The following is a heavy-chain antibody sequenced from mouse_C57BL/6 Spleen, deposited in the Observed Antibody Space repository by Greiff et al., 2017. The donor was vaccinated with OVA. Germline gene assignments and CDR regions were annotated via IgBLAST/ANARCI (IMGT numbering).Heavy chain of an antibody. J-gene: IGHJ2*01. V-gene: IGHV5-4*01. CDR2: ISDGGSYT. CDR3: AGDLRRGNYFDY. CDR1: GFTFSSYA. Sequence: EVKVEESGGGLVKPGGSLKLSCAASGFTFSSYAMSWVRQTPEKRLEWVATISDGGSYTYYPDNVKGRFTISRDNAKNNLYLQMSHLKSEDTAMYYCAGDLRRGNYFDYWGQGTTLTVSS. D-gene: IGHD1-1*01.